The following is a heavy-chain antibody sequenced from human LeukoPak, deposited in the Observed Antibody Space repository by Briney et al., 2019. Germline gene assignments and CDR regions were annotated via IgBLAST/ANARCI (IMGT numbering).Heavy chain of an antibody. D-gene: IGHD2-2*01. Sequence: SETLSLTCTVSGGSISTFYWSWIRQPPGKGLEWIGRIYTSGSTNYNPSLKSRVTISVDKSKNQFSLKLSSVTAADTAVYHCAREELGYCSSTSCPHFDYWGQGTLVTVSS. CDR1: GGSISTFY. CDR3: AREELGYCSSTSCPHFDY. J-gene: IGHJ4*02. CDR2: IYTSGST. V-gene: IGHV4-4*07.